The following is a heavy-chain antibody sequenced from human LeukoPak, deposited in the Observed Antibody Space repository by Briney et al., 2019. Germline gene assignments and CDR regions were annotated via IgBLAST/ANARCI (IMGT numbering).Heavy chain of an antibody. D-gene: IGHD6-13*01. CDR3: ARGSGNSRSWYIVRDGMDV. CDR1: GFPFSASP. Sequence: PGRSLRFSGAASGFPFSASPMHWVRQAPGKGLKWLASISYDGSSKYYADSVKGRFTISRDSSKNTLYLQMNSLRDEDTAVYYCARGSGNSRSWYIVRDGMDVWGQGTTVTVSS. CDR2: ISYDGSSK. V-gene: IGHV3-30-3*01. J-gene: IGHJ6*02.